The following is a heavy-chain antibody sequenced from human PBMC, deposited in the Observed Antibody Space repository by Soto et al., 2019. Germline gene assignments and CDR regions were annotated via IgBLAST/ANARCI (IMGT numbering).Heavy chain of an antibody. CDR1: GYSFTSYW. Sequence: PGESLKISCKGSGYSFTSYWIGWVRQMPGKGLEWMGIIYPGDSDTRYSPSFQGQVTISADKSISTAYLQWSSLKASDTAMYYCARLFFGVVMYDDAFDIWGQGTMVTVSS. V-gene: IGHV5-51*01. CDR2: IYPGDSDT. CDR3: ARLFFGVVMYDDAFDI. J-gene: IGHJ3*02. D-gene: IGHD3-3*01.